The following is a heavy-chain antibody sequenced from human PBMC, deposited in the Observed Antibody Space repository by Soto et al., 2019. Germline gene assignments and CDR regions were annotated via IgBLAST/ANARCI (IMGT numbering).Heavy chain of an antibody. Sequence: EVQLVESGGGLVQPGGSLRLSCAASGFTFSNYWMYWVRQAPGKGLEWVSRINSDGSVSSYADSVKGRLTISRDNVKNTLYLQMDSLRADDTAVYYCARGDCVGGTCYSWACAFYYYMDVWGKGTTVTVFS. D-gene: IGHD2-15*01. J-gene: IGHJ6*03. CDR1: GFTFSNYW. CDR2: INSDGSVS. CDR3: ARGDCVGGTCYSWACAFYYYMDV. V-gene: IGHV3-74*02.